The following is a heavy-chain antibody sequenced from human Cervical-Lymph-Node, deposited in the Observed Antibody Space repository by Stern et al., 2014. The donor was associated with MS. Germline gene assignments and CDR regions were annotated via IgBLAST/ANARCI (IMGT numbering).Heavy chain of an antibody. D-gene: IGHD4-17*01. CDR1: GGTFSTQA. V-gene: IGHV1-69*01. Sequence: QVQLVQSGAEVKKPGSSVKVSCKASGGTFSTQAINWVRQAPGQGLEWVGGSIPIFGTPNYAQKVQDRVTITADESTSTAYMDLNSLRSEDTAVYYCATPSTVTVGGMDVWGQGTTVTVSS. J-gene: IGHJ6*02. CDR3: ATPSTVTVGGMDV. CDR2: SIPIFGTP.